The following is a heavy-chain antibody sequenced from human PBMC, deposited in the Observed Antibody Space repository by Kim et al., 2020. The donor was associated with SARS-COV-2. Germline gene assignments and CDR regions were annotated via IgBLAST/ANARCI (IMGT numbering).Heavy chain of an antibody. CDR1: GYTFTGYF. CDR2: INSNSGGT. V-gene: IGHV1-2*02. CDR3: ARAVTAYTYGSPDN. Sequence: ASVKVSCKASGYTFTGYFMHWVRQAPGQGLEWMGWINSNSGGTNYAEKFHGRVTMTRDTSISTAYMELSRLRSDDTAVYYCARAVTAYTYGSPDNWGQGTLVTVSS. J-gene: IGHJ4*02. D-gene: IGHD3-10*01.